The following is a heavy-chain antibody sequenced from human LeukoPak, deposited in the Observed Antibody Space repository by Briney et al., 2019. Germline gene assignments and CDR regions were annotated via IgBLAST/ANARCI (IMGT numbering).Heavy chain of an antibody. D-gene: IGHD1-26*01. CDR3: ARHTREPPYYYYYGMDV. CDR2: IYYSGST. J-gene: IGHJ6*02. Sequence: YPSETLSLTCTVSGVPISSYYWSWIRQPPGKGLEWIWYIYYSGSTNYNPALKSRVTISVDTSKNQFPLKLSSVTAADTAVYYCARHTREPPYYYYYGMDVWGQGTTVTVS. CDR1: GVPISSYY. V-gene: IGHV4-59*08.